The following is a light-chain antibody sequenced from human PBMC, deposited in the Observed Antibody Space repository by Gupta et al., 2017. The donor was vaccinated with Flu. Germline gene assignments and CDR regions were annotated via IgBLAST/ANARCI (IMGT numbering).Light chain of an antibody. CDR1: QDVSNF. J-gene: IGKJ2*01. Sequence: IRMTQSPSSFSASSGDSVTITCRASQDVSNFLAWYQQKAGEAPKLLIYGASTLQGGVPSRFSGTGSETDFTLTISRLQPDDFATYYCQQYDYLPDTFGQGTKLEI. V-gene: IGKV1-8*01. CDR2: GAS. CDR3: QQYDYLPDT.